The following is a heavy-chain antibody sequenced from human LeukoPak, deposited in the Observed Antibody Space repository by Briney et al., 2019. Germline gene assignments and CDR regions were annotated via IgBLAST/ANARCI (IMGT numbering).Heavy chain of an antibody. V-gene: IGHV3-23*01. CDR3: AKGDNTVVVVAALGV. Sequence: GGSLRLSCAVSGFTFSSYAMSWVRQAPGKGLEWVSVISGSGGSTHYADSVKGRFTISRDNSKNTLYLQMNSLRAEDTAVYYCAKGDNTVVVVAALGVWGKGTTVTVSS. CDR2: ISGSGGST. CDR1: GFTFSSYA. D-gene: IGHD2-15*01. J-gene: IGHJ6*04.